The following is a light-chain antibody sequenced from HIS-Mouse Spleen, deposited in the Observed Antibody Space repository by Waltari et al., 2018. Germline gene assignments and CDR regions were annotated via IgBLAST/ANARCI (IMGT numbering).Light chain of an antibody. CDR3: NSRDSSGNHVV. V-gene: IGLV3-19*01. J-gene: IGLJ2*01. CDR1: SLRSYY. CDR2: GKN. Sequence: SSELTQDPAVSVALGQTVRITCHGDSLRSYYASWYQQKPGQAPELVIYGKNNRPSGIPDRFSGSSSGNTASLTITGAQAEDEADYYCNSRDSSGNHVVFGGGTKLTVL.